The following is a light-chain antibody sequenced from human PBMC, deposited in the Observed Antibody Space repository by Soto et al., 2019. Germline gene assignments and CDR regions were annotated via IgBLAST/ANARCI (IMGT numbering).Light chain of an antibody. J-gene: IGKJ1*01. CDR1: QSVSSN. CDR3: QQYNNWPPT. Sequence: EIVMTQSPATLSVSPGERATLSCRASQSVSSNLAWYQQKPGQAPRRLIYGAATRATGIPARFSGSGSGREFTLTISSLQSEDFAVYYCQQYNNWPPTFGQGTKVDIK. V-gene: IGKV3-15*01. CDR2: GAA.